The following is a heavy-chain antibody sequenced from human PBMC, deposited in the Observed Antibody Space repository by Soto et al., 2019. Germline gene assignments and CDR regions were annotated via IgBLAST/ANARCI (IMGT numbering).Heavy chain of an antibody. V-gene: IGHV3-23*01. CDR2: IGERGDSP. CDR1: GFTFSSYG. D-gene: IGHD1-7*01. Sequence: EVQLLESGGGLVQPGGSLRLSCAASGFTFSSYGMSWVRQAPGKGLEWVSGIGERGDSPYYADSVKGRLTISRDNSKKTIYLLMNSLRADDKAVYYCAKLRELPIHDAFDIWGQGTMVAVSS. J-gene: IGHJ3*02. CDR3: AKLRELPIHDAFDI.